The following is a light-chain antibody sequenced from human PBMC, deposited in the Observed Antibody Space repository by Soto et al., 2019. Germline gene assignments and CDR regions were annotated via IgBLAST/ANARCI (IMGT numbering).Light chain of an antibody. CDR3: SSYTTSSTHVV. Sequence: QSVLTLPASVSGSAGQSITISCTGTSSDVGSNNYVSWYQQYPGKAPKLMIYDVSNRPSGVSYRFSGSKSVNTASLTISGLQAEDEAGYYCSSYTTSSTHVVFGGGTKLTVL. V-gene: IGLV2-14*01. CDR2: DVS. CDR1: SSDVGSNNY. J-gene: IGLJ2*01.